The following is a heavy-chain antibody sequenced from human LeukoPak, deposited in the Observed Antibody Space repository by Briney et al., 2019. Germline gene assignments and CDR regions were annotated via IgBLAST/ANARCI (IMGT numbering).Heavy chain of an antibody. V-gene: IGHV4-38-2*02. CDR3: ARDSQGDGFDI. CDR1: GYSISSGYY. J-gene: IGHJ3*02. Sequence: SETLSLTCTVSGYSISSGYYWGWIRQPPGKGLEWIGSIYDSESDYYNPSLKSRVTISIDTSKNQFSLKLSSVTAADTAVYYCARDSQGDGFDIWGQGTMVTVSS. CDR2: IYDSESD.